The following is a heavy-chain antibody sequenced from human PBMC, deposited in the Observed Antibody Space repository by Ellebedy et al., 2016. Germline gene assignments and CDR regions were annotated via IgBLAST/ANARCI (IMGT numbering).Heavy chain of an antibody. Sequence: ETLSLTCAASGFTVSSNFMTWVRQAPGKGLEWVSVLYSGGTIYHADSVKGRFTISRDNSKNTVYLQMNGLRAEDTAVYYCVTPGGYVGGFDQWGQGTLVIVSS. CDR2: LYSGGTI. J-gene: IGHJ4*02. CDR3: VTPGGYVGGFDQ. D-gene: IGHD6-13*01. CDR1: GFTVSSNF. V-gene: IGHV3-66*04.